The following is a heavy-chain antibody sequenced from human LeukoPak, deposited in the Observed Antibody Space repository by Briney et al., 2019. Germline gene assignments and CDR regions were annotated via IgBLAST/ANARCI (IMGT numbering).Heavy chain of an antibody. D-gene: IGHD3-22*01. CDR1: GFTFSSYA. J-gene: IGHJ4*02. CDR3: AKREDSSGYYYGGN. Sequence: GGSLRLSCAASGFTFSSYAMSWVRQAPGKGLEWVSAISGSGGSTYYADSVKGRLTISRDNSKNKLYLQMNSRRDDAAAVYYCAKREDSSGYYYGGNWGQGTLVTDSS. V-gene: IGHV3-23*01. CDR2: ISGSGGST.